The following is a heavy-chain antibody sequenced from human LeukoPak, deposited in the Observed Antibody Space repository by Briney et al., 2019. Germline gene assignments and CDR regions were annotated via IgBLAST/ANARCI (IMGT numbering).Heavy chain of an antibody. J-gene: IGHJ4*02. Sequence: GGSLRLSCAASGFTFSSYAMSWVRQAPGKGLEWVSAISGSGGSTYYADSVKGRFTISRDNSKNTLYLQMNGLRAEDTAVYYCAKVRGYSYGYFDYWGQGTLVTVSS. D-gene: IGHD5-18*01. CDR3: AKVRGYSYGYFDY. CDR1: GFTFSSYA. CDR2: ISGSGGST. V-gene: IGHV3-23*01.